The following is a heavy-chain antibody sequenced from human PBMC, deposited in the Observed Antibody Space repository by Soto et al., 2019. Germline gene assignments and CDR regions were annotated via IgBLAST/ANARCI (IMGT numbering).Heavy chain of an antibody. CDR2: VSGNGGST. Sequence: EVQLVESGGGLVQPGGSLRLSCAASGFTFSSYAMHWVRQAPGKGLEYVSAVSGNGGSTYYANSVKGRFTISRDNSKNSLYLQMGSLRAEDMGVYYCARGTVPTFYYYGMDVWGQGTTVTVSS. J-gene: IGHJ6*02. CDR3: ARGTVPTFYYYGMDV. D-gene: IGHD4-17*01. V-gene: IGHV3-64*01. CDR1: GFTFSSYA.